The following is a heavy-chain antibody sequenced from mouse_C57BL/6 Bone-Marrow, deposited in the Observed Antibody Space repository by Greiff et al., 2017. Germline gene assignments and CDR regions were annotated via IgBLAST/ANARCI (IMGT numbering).Heavy chain of an antibody. CDR1: GYTFTSYW. J-gene: IGHJ3*01. CDR3: AREGDGYYAWFAY. D-gene: IGHD2-3*01. CDR2: IDPSDSGT. V-gene: IGHV1-52*01. Sequence: QVQLQQPGAELVRPGSSVKLSCKASGYTFTSYWMHWVKQRPIQGLEWIGNIDPSDSGTHYNQKFKDKATLTVDKSSSTAYMQLSSLTSEDSAVDDCAREGDGYYAWFAYWGQGTLVTVSA.